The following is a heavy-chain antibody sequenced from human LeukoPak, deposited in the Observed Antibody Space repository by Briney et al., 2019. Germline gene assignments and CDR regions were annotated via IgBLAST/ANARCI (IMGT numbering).Heavy chain of an antibody. D-gene: IGHD3-22*01. CDR1: GFTFSFYG. CDR2: MSYDGSNK. Sequence: GGSLRLSCAASGFTFSFYGMHWVRQAPGKGLEWVAVMSYDGSNKYSADSVKGRFTISRDNSESTLYLQMDNLRAEDTAIYYCAREHYYDTSGYYRDFDYWGLGTLVTVSS. CDR3: AREHYYDTSGYYRDFDY. V-gene: IGHV3-30*03. J-gene: IGHJ4*02.